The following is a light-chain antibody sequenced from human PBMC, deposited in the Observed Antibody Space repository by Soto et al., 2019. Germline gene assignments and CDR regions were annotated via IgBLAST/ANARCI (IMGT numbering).Light chain of an antibody. CDR2: LNSDGSH. CDR1: SGHINYA. V-gene: IGLV4-69*01. J-gene: IGLJ2*01. Sequence: PVLTQSPSASASLGASVKRTCTVSSGHINYASAWHQQQSEKGPRYLMKLNSDGSHSKGDGIPDRFSGSSSGAERYLTISSLQSEDEADYYCQTWGSGIVVFGGGTKLTVL. CDR3: QTWGSGIVV.